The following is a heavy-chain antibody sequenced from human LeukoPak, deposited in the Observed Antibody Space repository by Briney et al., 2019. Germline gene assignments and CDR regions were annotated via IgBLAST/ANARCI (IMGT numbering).Heavy chain of an antibody. CDR2: ISYDGSNK. D-gene: IGHD3-3*01. V-gene: IGHV3-30*18. J-gene: IGHJ4*02. Sequence: GGSLRLSCAASGFTFSSYGMHWVRQAPGKGLEWVAVISYDGSNKYYADSVKGRFTIPRDNSKNTLYLQMNSLRAEDTAVYYCAKEYYDFWSGYSYYFDYWGQGTLVTVSS. CDR3: AKEYYDFWSGYSYYFDY. CDR1: GFTFSSYG.